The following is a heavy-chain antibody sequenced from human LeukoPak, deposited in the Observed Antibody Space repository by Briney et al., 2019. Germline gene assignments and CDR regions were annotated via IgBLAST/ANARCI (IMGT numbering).Heavy chain of an antibody. D-gene: IGHD6-13*01. V-gene: IGHV3-21*01. CDR1: GFTFSSYS. J-gene: IGHJ6*03. CDR2: ISSSSSYI. Sequence: GGSLRLSCAASGFTFSSYSMNWVRQAPGKGLEWVSSISSSSSYIYYADSVKGRFTISRDNAKNSLYLQMNSLRAEDTAVYYCARAGIAAAGTTMDVWGKGTTVTVSS. CDR3: ARAGIAAAGTTMDV.